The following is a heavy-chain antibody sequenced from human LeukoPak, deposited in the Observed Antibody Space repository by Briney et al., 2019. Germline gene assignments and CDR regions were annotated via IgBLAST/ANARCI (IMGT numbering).Heavy chain of an antibody. D-gene: IGHD4/OR15-4a*01. CDR3: ARRAGAYSHPYDY. J-gene: IGHJ4*02. CDR2: ISYDGSNK. Sequence: GGSLRLSCAASGFTFSSCAMHWVRQAPGKGLEWVAVISYDGSNKYYADSVKGRFTISRDNSKNTLYLQMNSLRAEDTAVYYCARRAGAYSHPYDYWGQGTLVTVSS. V-gene: IGHV3-30*14. CDR1: GFTFSSCA.